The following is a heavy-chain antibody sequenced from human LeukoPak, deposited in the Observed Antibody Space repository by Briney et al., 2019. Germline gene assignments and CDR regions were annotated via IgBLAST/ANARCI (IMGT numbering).Heavy chain of an antibody. CDR1: GYSFTSNW. CDR3: ARQRGYRMTKDGFDV. D-gene: IGHD2-2*03. J-gene: IGHJ3*01. Sequence: GESLKISCKGSGYSFTSNWIGWVRQMPGKGLEWLGIIYPGDSDTTYSPSLQGQVTISADKSINTAYLQWSSLKASDTGMYYCARQRGYRMTKDGFDVWGQGTMVTVSS. V-gene: IGHV5-51*01. CDR2: IYPGDSDT.